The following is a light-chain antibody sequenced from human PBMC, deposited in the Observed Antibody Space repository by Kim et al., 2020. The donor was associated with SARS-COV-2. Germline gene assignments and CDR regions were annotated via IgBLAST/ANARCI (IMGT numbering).Light chain of an antibody. V-gene: IGLV7-46*01. J-gene: IGLJ1*01. CDR3: LLFYSGTYV. Sequence: PGGTVTLPCGPSTGAVTSGHYPYWFQQKPGQAPRTLIYDTRNKHSWTPARFSGSLLGDKAALTLSGAQPEDEAEYYCLLFYSGTYVFGTGTKVTVL. CDR2: DTR. CDR1: TGAVTSGHY.